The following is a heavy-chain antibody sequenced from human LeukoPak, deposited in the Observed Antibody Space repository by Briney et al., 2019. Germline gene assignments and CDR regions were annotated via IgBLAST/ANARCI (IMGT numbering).Heavy chain of an antibody. V-gene: IGHV1-2*02. CDR2: INPNSGGT. D-gene: IGHD3-22*01. J-gene: IGHJ5*02. Sequence: GASVKVSCKASGYTFTGYYMHWVRQAPGQGLEWMGWINPNSGGTNYAQKFQGRVTMTRDASISTAYMELSRLGSDDTAVYYCARDVSDYYDSSGYYNWFDPWGQGTLVTVSS. CDR3: ARDVSDYYDSSGYYNWFDP. CDR1: GYTFTGYY.